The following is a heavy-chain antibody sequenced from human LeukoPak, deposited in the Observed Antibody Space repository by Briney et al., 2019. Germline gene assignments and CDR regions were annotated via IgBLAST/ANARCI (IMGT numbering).Heavy chain of an antibody. D-gene: IGHD3-22*01. CDR1: GYSFTSDW. J-gene: IGHJ4*02. CDR2: IYPGDSDT. V-gene: IGHV5-51*01. Sequence: GESLKISCKGSGYSFTSDWIGWVRQMPGKGLEWMGIIYPGDSDTRYSPSFQGQVTISADKSISTAYLQWSSLKASDTAMYYCARLYYYDSSGYSFDYWGQGTLVTVSS. CDR3: ARLYYYDSSGYSFDY.